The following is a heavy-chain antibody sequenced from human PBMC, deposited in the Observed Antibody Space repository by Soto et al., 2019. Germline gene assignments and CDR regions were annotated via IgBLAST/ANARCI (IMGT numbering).Heavy chain of an antibody. CDR3: ARGGQRVVPV. Sequence: QVQLQQSGPGLVKPSQTLSLTCAISGDYVSSNTATWNWIRQSPSRGLEWLGRIFYRSQWYSNYAVSVKSRITIQPVTSKTQCSLQLNSVTHEDAAIYWCARGGQRVVPVGGQGTLVTVSS. J-gene: IGHJ4*02. D-gene: IGHD6-25*01. CDR2: IFYRSQWYS. CDR1: GDYVSSNTAT. V-gene: IGHV6-1*01.